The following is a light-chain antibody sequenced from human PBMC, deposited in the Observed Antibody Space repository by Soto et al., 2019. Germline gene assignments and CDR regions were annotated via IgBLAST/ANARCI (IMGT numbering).Light chain of an antibody. V-gene: IGKV1-5*01. CDR3: QQYNSYQFT. CDR1: QSISSW. CDR2: DAS. J-gene: IGKJ3*01. Sequence: DIQMTQSPSTLSASVGDRVTITCRASQSISSWLAWYQQKPGKAPKLLIYDASSLESGVPSRFSGSGSGTEFTLTISSLQPDAFATYYCQQYNSYQFTFGPGTKVDIK.